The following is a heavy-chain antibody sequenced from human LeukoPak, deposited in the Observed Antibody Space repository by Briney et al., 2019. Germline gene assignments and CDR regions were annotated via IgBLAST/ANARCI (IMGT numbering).Heavy chain of an antibody. J-gene: IGHJ1*01. V-gene: IGHV1-2*02. CDR1: GYTFTGYY. Sequence: ASVKVSCKASGYTFTGYYMHWVRQAPGQGLEWMGWINPNSGGTNYAQKFQGRVIMTRDTSISTAYMELSRLRSDDTAVYYCARPPHSCSGGSCYGYFQHWGQGTLVTVSS. D-gene: IGHD2-15*01. CDR3: ARPPHSCSGGSCYGYFQH. CDR2: INPNSGGT.